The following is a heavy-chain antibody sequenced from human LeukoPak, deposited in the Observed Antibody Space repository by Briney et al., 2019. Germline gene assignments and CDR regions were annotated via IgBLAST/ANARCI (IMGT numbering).Heavy chain of an antibody. CDR2: ISYDGSNK. CDR3: AKDLGGWIQLWTGLDY. J-gene: IGHJ4*02. Sequence: GGSLRLSCAASGFTFSSYGMHWVRQAPGKGLEWVAVISYDGSNKYYADSVKGRFTISRDNSKNTLYLQMNSLRAEDTAVYYCAKDLGGWIQLWTGLDYWGQGTLVTVSS. CDR1: GFTFSSYG. D-gene: IGHD5-18*01. V-gene: IGHV3-30*18.